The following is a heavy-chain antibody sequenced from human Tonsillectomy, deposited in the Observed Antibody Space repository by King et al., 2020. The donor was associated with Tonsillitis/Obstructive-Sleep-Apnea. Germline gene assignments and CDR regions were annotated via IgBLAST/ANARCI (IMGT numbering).Heavy chain of an antibody. V-gene: IGHV3-21*01. CDR2: ISSSSSYI. CDR1: GFTFSSYS. CDR3: ARDASYYYDSSGYYGLDAFDI. J-gene: IGHJ3*02. Sequence: VQLVESGGGLVKPGGSLRLSCAASGFTFSSYSMNWVRQAPGKGLEWVSSISSSSSYIYYADSVKGRFTISRDNAKNSLYLKMNSLRAEDTAVYYCARDASYYYDSSGYYGLDAFDIWGQGTMVTVSS. D-gene: IGHD3-22*01.